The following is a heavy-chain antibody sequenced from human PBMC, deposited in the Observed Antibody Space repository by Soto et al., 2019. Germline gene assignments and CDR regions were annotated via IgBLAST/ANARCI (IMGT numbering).Heavy chain of an antibody. J-gene: IGHJ4*02. Sequence: XGSLILSFVASGCSFSTFAMSWVRQAPGKGLEWVSLITGSGREGYYADSVRGRFTISRDNSRNTLLLQMNSLRDDDTAVYFCAKDLSESDDFGDDRAPFDSWGRGTQVTVSS. V-gene: IGHV3-23*01. D-gene: IGHD4-17*01. CDR3: AKDLSESDDFGDDRAPFDS. CDR1: GCSFSTFA. CDR2: ITGSGREG.